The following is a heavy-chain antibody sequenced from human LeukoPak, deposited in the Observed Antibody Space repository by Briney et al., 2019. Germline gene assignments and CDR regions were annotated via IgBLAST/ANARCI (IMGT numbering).Heavy chain of an antibody. CDR3: ARGSVTTFEYYFDY. CDR1: GYTFTSYD. Sequence: ASVKVSCKASGYTFTSYDINWVRQATGQGLEWMGWMNPNSGNTGYAQKFQGRVTMTRNTSISTAYMELSSLRSEATAVYYWARGSVTTFEYYFDYWGQGTLVTVSS. V-gene: IGHV1-8*01. D-gene: IGHD4-17*01. CDR2: MNPNSGNT. J-gene: IGHJ4*02.